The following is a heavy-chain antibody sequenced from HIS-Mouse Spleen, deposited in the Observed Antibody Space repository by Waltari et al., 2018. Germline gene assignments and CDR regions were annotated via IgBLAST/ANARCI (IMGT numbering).Heavy chain of an antibody. V-gene: IGHV3-53*02. CDR3: ARHYYYGSGSYYFDY. CDR1: GFTVSSNY. J-gene: IGHJ4*02. D-gene: IGHD3-10*01. CDR2: IYSGGST. Sequence: EVQLVETGGGLIQPGGSLRLSCAASGFTVSSNYMSWVRQAPGRGLEWFSVIYSGGSTNYADSVNGRFTISRDNSKNTLYLQMNSLRAEDTAVYYCARHYYYGSGSYYFDYWGQGTLVTVSS.